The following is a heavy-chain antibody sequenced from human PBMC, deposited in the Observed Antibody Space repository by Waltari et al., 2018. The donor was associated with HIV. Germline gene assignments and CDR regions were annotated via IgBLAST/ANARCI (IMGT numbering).Heavy chain of an antibody. Sequence: VESGGALVQPGESLRVSCAAAGFNFTSYWMSWIRQAPGKGLEWVANVKHDGSEMFYVDSARGRFTIFRDNSKKMVFLQMTNLRPDDTATYFCARSNSGHFDSWGQGTRVTISS. V-gene: IGHV3-7*01. CDR2: VKHDGSEM. CDR3: ARSNSGHFDS. D-gene: IGHD5-12*01. CDR1: GFNFTSYW. J-gene: IGHJ4*02.